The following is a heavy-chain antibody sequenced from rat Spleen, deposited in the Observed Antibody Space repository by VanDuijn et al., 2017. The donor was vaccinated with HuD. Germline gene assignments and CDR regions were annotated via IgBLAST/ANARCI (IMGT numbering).Heavy chain of an antibody. D-gene: IGHD1-9*01. CDR1: GFTFTDYY. CDR3: AKALTYYGYFDY. V-gene: IGHV5-29*01. CDR2: ISSDGGNT. Sequence: EVQLVESGGGLVQPGRSLKLSCAASGFTFTDYYMAWVRQAPTKGLEWVATISSDGGNTYYRDSVKGRFTISRDNAKNTLYLQMDSLRSEDTATYYCAKALTYYGYFDYWGQGVMVTVSS. J-gene: IGHJ2*01.